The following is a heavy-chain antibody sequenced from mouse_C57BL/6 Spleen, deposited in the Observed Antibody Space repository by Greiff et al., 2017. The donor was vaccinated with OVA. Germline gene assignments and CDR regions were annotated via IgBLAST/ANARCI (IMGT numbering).Heavy chain of an antibody. CDR2: IDPSDSET. D-gene: IGHD2-2*01. CDR1: GYTFTSYW. Sequence: QVQLKQPGAELVRPGSSVKLSCKASGYTFTSYWMHWVKQRPIQGLEWIGNIDPSDSETHYNQKFKDKATLTVDKSSSTAYMQLSSLTSEDSAVYYCARQGMVTTDYYAMDYWGQGTSVTVSS. CDR3: ARQGMVTTDYYAMDY. V-gene: IGHV1-52*01. J-gene: IGHJ4*01.